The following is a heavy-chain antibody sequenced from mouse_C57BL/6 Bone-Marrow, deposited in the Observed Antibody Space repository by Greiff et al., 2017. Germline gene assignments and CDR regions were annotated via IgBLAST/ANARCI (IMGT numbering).Heavy chain of an antibody. Sequence: VQLQQSGPELVKPGASVKISCKASGYTFTDYYMNWVKQSHGKSLEWIGDINPNNGGTSYNQKFKGKATLTVDKSSSTAYMELRSLTSEDSAVXYCARGTTVYYFDYWGQGTTLTVSS. CDR1: GYTFTDYY. J-gene: IGHJ2*01. CDR2: INPNNGGT. V-gene: IGHV1-26*01. D-gene: IGHD1-1*01. CDR3: ARGTTVYYFDY.